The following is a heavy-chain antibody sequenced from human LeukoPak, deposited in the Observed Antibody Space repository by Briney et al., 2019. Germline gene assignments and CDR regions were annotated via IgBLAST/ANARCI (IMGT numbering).Heavy chain of an antibody. Sequence: GGSLRLSCAASGFAFSTYSMNWVRQAPGKGLEWVSSISSGSGYIYYADSVKGRFTISRDNAKNSLFLQMNSLRVEDTAVYYCVCLGLGGLSLDWGQGTLVTVSS. CDR1: GFAFSTYS. J-gene: IGHJ4*02. CDR3: VCLGLGGLSLD. CDR2: ISSGSGYI. D-gene: IGHD3-16*01. V-gene: IGHV3-21*01.